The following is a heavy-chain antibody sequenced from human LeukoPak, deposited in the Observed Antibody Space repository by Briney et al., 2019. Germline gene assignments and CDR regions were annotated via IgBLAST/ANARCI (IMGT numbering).Heavy chain of an antibody. CDR2: IYYSGST. V-gene: IGHV4-59*01. CDR3: ARCPDDYGDYWFDP. Sequence: SETLSLTCTVSGGSISSYYWSWIRQPPGKGLEWIGYIYYSGSTNYNPSLKSRVTIPVDTSKNQFSLKLSSVTAADTAVYYCARCPDDYGDYWFDPWGQGTLVTVSS. CDR1: GGSISSYY. J-gene: IGHJ5*02. D-gene: IGHD4-17*01.